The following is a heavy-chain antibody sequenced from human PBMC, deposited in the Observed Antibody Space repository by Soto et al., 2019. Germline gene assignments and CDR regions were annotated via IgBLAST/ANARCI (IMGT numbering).Heavy chain of an antibody. Sequence: QVQLQESGPGLVKPSETLSLTCTVSGGSLNIYYWSWIRQPPGKGLEWIGYIYYSGNTNYNPSLKSRVTISVDTSKNQFSLKLSSLTAADTAIYYCARHGSGYDPFSLDCWGQGTLVTVSS. J-gene: IGHJ4*02. D-gene: IGHD5-12*01. V-gene: IGHV4-59*08. CDR2: IYYSGNT. CDR3: ARHGSGYDPFSLDC. CDR1: GGSLNIYY.